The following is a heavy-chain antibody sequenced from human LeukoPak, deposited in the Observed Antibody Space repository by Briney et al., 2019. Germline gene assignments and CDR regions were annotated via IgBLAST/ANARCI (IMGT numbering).Heavy chain of an antibody. V-gene: IGHV7-4-1*02. CDR2: INTNTGNP. D-gene: IGHD3-10*01. J-gene: IGHJ6*02. Sequence: ASVKVSCKASGYTFTSYGISWVRQAPGQGLEWMGWINTNTGNPTYAQGFTGRFVFSLDTSVSTAYLQISSLKAEDTAVYYCARGGWFGESEYYYGMDVWGQGTTVTVSS. CDR3: ARGGWFGESEYYYGMDV. CDR1: GYTFTSYG.